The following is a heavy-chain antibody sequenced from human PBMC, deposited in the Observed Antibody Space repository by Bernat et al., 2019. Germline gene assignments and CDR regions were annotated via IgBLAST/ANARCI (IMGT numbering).Heavy chain of an antibody. D-gene: IGHD4-17*01. J-gene: IGHJ4*02. V-gene: IGHV3-30*18. CDR2: ISYDGSNK. CDR3: AKDRRVTTCLDY. CDR1: GFTFSSYG. Sequence: QVQLVESGGGVVQPGRSLRLSCAAPGFTFSSYGMHWVRQAPGKGLEWVAVISYDGSNKYYADSVKGRFTISRDNSKNTLYLQMISLRAEDTAVYYCAKDRRVTTCLDYWGQGTLVTVSS.